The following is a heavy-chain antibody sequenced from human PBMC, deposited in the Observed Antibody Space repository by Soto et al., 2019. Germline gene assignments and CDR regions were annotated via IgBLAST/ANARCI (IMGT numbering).Heavy chain of an antibody. CDR1: GFTFSNAW. CDR2: IKSKTDGGTT. V-gene: IGHV3-15*01. J-gene: IGHJ1*01. Sequence: LRLSCAASGFTFSNAWMSWVRQAPGKGLEWVGRIKSKTDGGTTDYAAPVKGRFTISRDDSKNTLYLQMNSLKTEDTAVYYCTTGYYSDSSGYFQGPYWGQGTLVTVSS. D-gene: IGHD3-22*01. CDR3: TTGYYSDSSGYFQGPY.